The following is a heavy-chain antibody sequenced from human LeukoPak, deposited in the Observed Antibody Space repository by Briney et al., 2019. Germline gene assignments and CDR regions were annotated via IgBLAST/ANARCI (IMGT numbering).Heavy chain of an antibody. J-gene: IGHJ4*02. CDR2: INHSGGT. CDR1: GGSFSDSY. V-gene: IGHV4-34*01. D-gene: IGHD5-12*01. CDR3: ARGPRGYSGYGLLRFDY. Sequence: SETLSLTCAVYGGSFSDSYWTWIRQPPGKGLEWIGEINHSGGTNYNPSLKSRVTISVDTSKNQFSLKLSSVTAADTAVYYCARGPRGYSGYGLLRFDYWGQGTLVSVSS.